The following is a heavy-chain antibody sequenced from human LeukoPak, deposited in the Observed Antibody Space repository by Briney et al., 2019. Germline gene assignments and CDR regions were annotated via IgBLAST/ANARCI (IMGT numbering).Heavy chain of an antibody. CDR3: AKEWSIREYSSRRENY. J-gene: IGHJ4*02. Sequence: GASVKVSCKASGYTFTSYGISWVRQAPGQGLEWMGWISAYNGNTNYAQKLQGRVTMTTDTSTSTAYMELRSLRSDDTAVYYCAKEWSIREYSSRRENYWGQGTLVTVSS. CDR1: GYTFTSYG. CDR2: ISAYNGNT. V-gene: IGHV1-18*01. D-gene: IGHD6-6*01.